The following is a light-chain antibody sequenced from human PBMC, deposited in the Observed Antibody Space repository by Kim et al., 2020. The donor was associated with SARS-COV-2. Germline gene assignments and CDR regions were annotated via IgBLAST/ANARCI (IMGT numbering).Light chain of an antibody. CDR3: QHYNNWSMYT. Sequence: EIVMTQSPATLSVSPGERATLSCRASQSISSNLAWYQQKPGQAPRLLIYGASTRATTIPARFSGSGSGTEFTLTISSLQSEDFAVYYCQHYNNWSMYTFGQGTKLEI. CDR2: GAS. J-gene: IGKJ2*01. CDR1: QSISSN. V-gene: IGKV3-15*01.